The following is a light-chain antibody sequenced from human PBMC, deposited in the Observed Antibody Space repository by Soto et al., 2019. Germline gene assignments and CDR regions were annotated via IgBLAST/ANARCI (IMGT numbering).Light chain of an antibody. CDR3: IQYNSYSRT. CDR1: QTINKW. V-gene: IGKV1-5*03. Sequence: EIQMTQSPSTLSASVGDRITITCRASQTINKWLAWYQQKPGKAPKLLILKASTLQSGVPSRFGGSGSGTEFTLTINSLQPDDFATHYCIQYNSYSRTFGPGTNVDIK. CDR2: KAS. J-gene: IGKJ3*01.